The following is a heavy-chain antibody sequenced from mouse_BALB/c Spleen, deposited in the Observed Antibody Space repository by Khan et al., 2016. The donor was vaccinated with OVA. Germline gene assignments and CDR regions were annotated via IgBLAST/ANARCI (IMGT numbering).Heavy chain of an antibody. J-gene: IGHJ2*01. D-gene: IGHD1-2*01. V-gene: IGHV5-6-3*01. Sequence: EVELEESGGGLVQPCESLSLTCAATGFSFSSYGTSCCRQNLHKRMLLFAANISYGGSTNYPHSLKGRFTISRDNAKNTLYLQVSSLKAEDTAMYYCARTARTKNWGQGTTLTVSS. CDR3: ARTARTKN. CDR1: GFSFSSYG. CDR2: NISYGGST.